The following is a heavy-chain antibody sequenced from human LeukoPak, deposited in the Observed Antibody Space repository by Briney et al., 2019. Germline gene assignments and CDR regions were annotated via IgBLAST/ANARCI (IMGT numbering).Heavy chain of an antibody. V-gene: IGHV3-23*01. CDR1: GFTFSNYA. Sequence: GGSLRLSCAASGFTFSNYAMNWVRQAPGKGLEWVSVISGNGLSTNYADSVKGRFTISRDNANNIVFLQMDSLRPEDTAVYYCARGTYYSGSGPGNWFDPWGHGTLVTVSS. D-gene: IGHD3-10*01. CDR2: ISGNGLST. CDR3: ARGTYYSGSGPGNWFDP. J-gene: IGHJ5*02.